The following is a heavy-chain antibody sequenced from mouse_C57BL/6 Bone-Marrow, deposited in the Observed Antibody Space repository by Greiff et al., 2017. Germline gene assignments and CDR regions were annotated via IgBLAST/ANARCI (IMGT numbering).Heavy chain of an antibody. CDR3: TANWCAY. V-gene: IGHV14-4*01. J-gene: IGHJ3*01. D-gene: IGHD1-2*01. Sequence: VQLRQSGAELVRPGASVKLSCTASGFNIKDDYMHWVKQRPEQGLEWIGWIDPENGDTEYASKFQGKATITADTSSNTAYLQLSSLTSEDTAVYYCTANWCAYWGQGTLVTVSA. CDR1: GFNIKDDY. CDR2: IDPENGDT.